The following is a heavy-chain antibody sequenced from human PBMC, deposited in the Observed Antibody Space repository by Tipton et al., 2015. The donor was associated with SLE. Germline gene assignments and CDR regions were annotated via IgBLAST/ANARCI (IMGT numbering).Heavy chain of an antibody. Sequence: TLSLTCTVSGGSINSSSYYWAWIRQPPGKGVEWIGEINHRGSTNYNPSLKSRVTISVDTSKNQFSLRLSSVTAADTAVYYCARGDGLYWGQGTLVTVSS. CDR1: GGSINSSSYY. CDR3: ARGDGLY. J-gene: IGHJ4*02. D-gene: IGHD3-16*01. CDR2: INHRGST. V-gene: IGHV4-39*07.